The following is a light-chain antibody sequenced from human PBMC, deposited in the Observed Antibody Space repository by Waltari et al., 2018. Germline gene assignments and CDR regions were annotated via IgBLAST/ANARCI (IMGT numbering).Light chain of an antibody. Sequence: FLLTQPHSVSESPGKTIIISCTRSSGSIASDYVQWYQQRPGSSPTIVIYEDNERPSGAPDRFYGSIDSSSNSASLTISGLQTEDEAVYHCQSYDTNTHDWVFGGGTKLTVL. J-gene: IGLJ3*02. CDR1: SGSIASDY. CDR3: QSYDTNTHDWV. CDR2: EDN. V-gene: IGLV6-57*01.